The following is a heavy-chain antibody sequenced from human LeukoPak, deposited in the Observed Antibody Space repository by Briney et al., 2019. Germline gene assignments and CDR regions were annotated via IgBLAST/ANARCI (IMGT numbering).Heavy chain of an antibody. CDR2: ISSSGSTI. D-gene: IGHD6-13*01. Sequence: GGSLRLSCAASGFTFSSYAMSWVRQAPGKGLEWVSYISSSGSTIYYADSVKGRFTISRDNAKNSLYLQMNSLRAEDTAVYYCARVAIVYSSSWYRGDYFDYWGQGTLVTVSS. V-gene: IGHV3-48*04. CDR1: GFTFSSYA. CDR3: ARVAIVYSSSWYRGDYFDY. J-gene: IGHJ4*02.